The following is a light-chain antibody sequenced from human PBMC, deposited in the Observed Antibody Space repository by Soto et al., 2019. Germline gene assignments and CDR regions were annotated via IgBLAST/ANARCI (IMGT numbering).Light chain of an antibody. J-gene: IGLJ2*01. Sequence: QSALTQPASVSGSPGQSITISCTGTSSDVGGYNYVSWYQQHPGKAPKLMIYDVSNRPSGVSNRFSGSKSGNTAYLTISGLQAEDEADYYCSSYTSSSTPRVVFGGGTKLTVL. CDR2: DVS. CDR1: SSDVGGYNY. V-gene: IGLV2-14*01. CDR3: SSYTSSSTPRVV.